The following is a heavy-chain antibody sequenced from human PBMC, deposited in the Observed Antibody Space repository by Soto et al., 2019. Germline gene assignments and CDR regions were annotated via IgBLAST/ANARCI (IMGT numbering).Heavy chain of an antibody. Sequence: GGSLRLSCAASGFTFSSYAMSWVRQAPGKGLEWVSAISGSGGSTYYADSVKGRFTISRDNSKNTLYLQMNSLRAEDTAVYYCANKFGVVITYYFDYWGQGTLVTGSS. CDR1: GFTFSSYA. CDR3: ANKFGVVITYYFDY. D-gene: IGHD3-3*01. V-gene: IGHV3-23*01. J-gene: IGHJ4*02. CDR2: ISGSGGST.